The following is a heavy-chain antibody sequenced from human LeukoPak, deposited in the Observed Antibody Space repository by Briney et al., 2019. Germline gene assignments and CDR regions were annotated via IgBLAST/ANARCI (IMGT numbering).Heavy chain of an antibody. CDR3: ARGTPAAIANYYYYYMDV. CDR2: INHSGST. CDR1: GGSFSGYY. D-gene: IGHD2-2*01. V-gene: IGHV4-34*01. Sequence: SETLSLTCAVYGGSFSGYYWSWIRQPPEKGLEWMGEINHSGSTNYNPSLKSRVTISVDTSKNQFSLKLSSVTAADTAVYYCARGTPAAIANYYYYYMDVWGKGTTVTVSS. J-gene: IGHJ6*03.